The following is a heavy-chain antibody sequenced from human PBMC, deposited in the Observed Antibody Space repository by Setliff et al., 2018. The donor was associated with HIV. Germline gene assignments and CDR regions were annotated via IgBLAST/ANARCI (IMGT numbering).Heavy chain of an antibody. CDR3: ACGPDCSGGSCYLGFDY. V-gene: IGHV3-33*08. Sequence: PGGSLRLSCAASGFTFSSYGMHWVRQAPGKGLEWVAVIWYDGSNKYYTDSVQGRITISRDNSENMLYLRMNSLRAEDTAVYFCACGPDCSGGSCYLGFDYWGQGTLVTVSS. CDR1: GFTFSSYG. J-gene: IGHJ4*02. CDR2: IWYDGSNK. D-gene: IGHD2-15*01.